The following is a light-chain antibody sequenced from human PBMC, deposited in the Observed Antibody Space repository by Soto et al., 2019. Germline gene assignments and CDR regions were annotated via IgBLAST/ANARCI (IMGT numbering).Light chain of an antibody. CDR3: QQYGYSFWT. Sequence: VLTQSHSTLSLSPVERAPLSCRVGHSVSSSYLAWYQQKPGQAPRLLIYSASSRATGIPDRFSGSGSGTDYTLTISRLEPEDSAVYYCQQYGYSFWTFGQGTKVDI. V-gene: IGKV3-20*01. CDR1: HSVSSSY. J-gene: IGKJ1*01. CDR2: SAS.